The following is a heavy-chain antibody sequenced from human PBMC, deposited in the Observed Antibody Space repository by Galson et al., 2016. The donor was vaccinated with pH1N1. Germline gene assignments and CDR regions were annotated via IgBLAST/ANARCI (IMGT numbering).Heavy chain of an antibody. J-gene: IGHJ5*02. CDR3: AKDIDWGAFQS. CDR1: GFTFSAYW. V-gene: IGHV3-74*01. D-gene: IGHD3-9*01. CDR2: VYTDGGRT. Sequence: SLRLSCAASGFTFSAYWMHWVRQAPGKGLVWVSRVYTDGGRTGYADSVRGRFTISRDNAKNTLYLQMSSLRAEDTALYYCAKDIDWGAFQSWGQGTRVTVSS.